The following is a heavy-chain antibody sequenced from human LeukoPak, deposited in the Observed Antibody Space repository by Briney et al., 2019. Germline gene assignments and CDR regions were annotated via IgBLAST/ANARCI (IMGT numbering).Heavy chain of an antibody. CDR3: ARLRAYKTTHQYYFDY. V-gene: IGHV4-4*09. Sequence: SETLSLTCTVSGGSISPYYWAWFRQPPGKGLEYIGDIYTSGTTSYSPSLQSRVTISLDTSKKQCSLRLTSVTAADAAIYYCARLRAYKTTHQYYFDYWGQGTLVTVSS. J-gene: IGHJ4*02. D-gene: IGHD3-16*01. CDR2: IYTSGTT. CDR1: GGSISPYY.